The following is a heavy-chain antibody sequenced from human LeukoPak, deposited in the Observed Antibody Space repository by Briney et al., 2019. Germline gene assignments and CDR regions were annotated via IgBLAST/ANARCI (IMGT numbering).Heavy chain of an antibody. CDR2: MNPNNGDT. Sequence: GAPVKVSCKTSGYLFTGFYIHWVRQVPGQGLEWMGWMNPNNGDTKSAPEFQGRVAMTRVTSINTAYMEMTGLTPADTAIYYCAKRGGALSDWGQGTPVTVTS. J-gene: IGHJ4*02. V-gene: IGHV1-2*02. D-gene: IGHD2-21*01. CDR3: AKRGGALSD. CDR1: GYLFTGFY.